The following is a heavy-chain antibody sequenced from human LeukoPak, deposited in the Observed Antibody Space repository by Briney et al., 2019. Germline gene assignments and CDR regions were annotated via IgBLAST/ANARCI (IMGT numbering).Heavy chain of an antibody. D-gene: IGHD3-3*01. J-gene: IGHJ4*02. Sequence: GGSLRLSCAASGFTFSSYAMTWVRQAPGRGLDWLAAIRGSGGSTYYADSVKGRFTISRDNSKNMLYLQMSSLRDEDTAVYYCAKTFPYGTTWYGFCDYWGQGALVTVSS. V-gene: IGHV3-23*01. CDR1: GFTFSSYA. CDR2: IRGSGGST. CDR3: AKTFPYGTTWYGFCDY.